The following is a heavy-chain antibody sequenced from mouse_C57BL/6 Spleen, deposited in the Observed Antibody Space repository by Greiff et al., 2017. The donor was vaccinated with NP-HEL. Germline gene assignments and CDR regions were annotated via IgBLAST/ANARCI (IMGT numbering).Heavy chain of an antibody. CDR3: ARRGQLGYYFDY. CDR1: GYTFTSYW. Sequence: QVQLQQSGAELVMPGASVKLSCKASGYTFTSYWMHWVKQRPGQGLEWIGAIDPSDSYTNYNQKFTGKSTLTVDKSSSTSYMQLSSLTYEDSAVYCCARRGQLGYYFDYWGQGTTLTVSS. D-gene: IGHD3-2*01. J-gene: IGHJ2*01. CDR2: IDPSDSYT. V-gene: IGHV1-69*01.